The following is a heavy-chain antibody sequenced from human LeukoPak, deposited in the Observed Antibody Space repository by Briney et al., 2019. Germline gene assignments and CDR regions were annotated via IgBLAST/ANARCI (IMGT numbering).Heavy chain of an antibody. CDR1: GLTFSTNG. CDR3: AISRGRWEILDY. Sequence: PGGSLRLSCVASGLTFSTNGLHWVRQAPGKGLEWVTFIRYDESNEYYADSVKGRFTISRDGSKNTVYLQMNSLRAEDTAVYYCAISRGRWEILDYWGQGALVSVSS. V-gene: IGHV3-30*02. CDR2: IRYDESNE. J-gene: IGHJ4*02. D-gene: IGHD1-26*01.